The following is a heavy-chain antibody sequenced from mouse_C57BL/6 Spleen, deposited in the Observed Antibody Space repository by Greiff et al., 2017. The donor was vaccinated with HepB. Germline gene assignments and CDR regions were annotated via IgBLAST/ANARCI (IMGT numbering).Heavy chain of an antibody. Sequence: VQLQQSGPELVKPGASVKISCKASGYAFSSSWMNWVKQRPGKGLEWIGRIYPGDGVTNYNGKFKGKATLTADKSSSTAYMQLSSLTSEDSAVYFCAGGNYWYFDVWGTGTTVTVSS. CDR1: GYAFSSSW. V-gene: IGHV1-82*01. CDR2: IYPGDGVT. J-gene: IGHJ1*03. CDR3: AGGNYWYFDV. D-gene: IGHD2-1*01.